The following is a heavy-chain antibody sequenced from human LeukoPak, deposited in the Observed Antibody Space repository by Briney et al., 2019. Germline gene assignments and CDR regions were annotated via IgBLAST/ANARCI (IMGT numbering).Heavy chain of an antibody. CDR3: ARGLRLRQWLVPYYYYYYMDV. J-gene: IGHJ6*03. CDR2: MNPNSGNT. Sequence: ASVKVSCKASGYTFTSYDINWVRQATGQGLEWMGWMNPNSGNTGYAQKFQGRVTMTRNTSISTAYMELSSLRSEDTAVYYSARGLRLRQWLVPYYYYYYMDVRGKGTTVTVSS. CDR1: GYTFTSYD. D-gene: IGHD6-19*01. V-gene: IGHV1-8*01.